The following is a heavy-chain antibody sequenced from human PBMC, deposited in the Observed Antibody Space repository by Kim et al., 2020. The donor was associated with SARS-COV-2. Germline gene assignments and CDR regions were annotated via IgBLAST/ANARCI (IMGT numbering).Heavy chain of an antibody. CDR2: IWHDGTNK. V-gene: IGHV3-33*01. CDR1: GFPFGNYV. D-gene: IGHD2-21*01. CDR3: VRSLNTNEFSGLCV. Sequence: GGSLRLSCVASGFPFGNYVMHWVRQAPGKGLEWVAAIWHDGTNKYYADSVKGRFTVSRDNSKKTLSLHVSSLRVDDTAVYYCVRSLNTNEFSGLCVWGQG. J-gene: IGHJ6*02.